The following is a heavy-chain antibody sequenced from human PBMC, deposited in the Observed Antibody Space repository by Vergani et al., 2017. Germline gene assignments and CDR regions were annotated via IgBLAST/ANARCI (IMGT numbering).Heavy chain of an antibody. V-gene: IGHV3-48*03. Sequence: EVQLVESGGGLVQPGGSLRLSCAASGFTFSSFEMNWVRQAPGKGLEWVSYISSSGSTIYYADSVTGRFTISRDNAKNSLYLQMNSLRAEDTAVYYCAREMTTGPYFDSWGQGPLVTVSS. J-gene: IGHJ4*02. D-gene: IGHD4-17*01. CDR3: AREMTTGPYFDS. CDR1: GFTFSSFE. CDR2: ISSSGSTI.